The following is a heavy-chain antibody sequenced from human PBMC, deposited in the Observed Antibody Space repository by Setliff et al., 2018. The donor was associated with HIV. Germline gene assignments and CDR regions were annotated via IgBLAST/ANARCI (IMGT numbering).Heavy chain of an antibody. J-gene: IGHJ5*02. Sequence: SETLSLTCTVSGTSINSHSWSWIRQTPGKGLQWIGLIYYTGIPTYNPSLEGRITMSVDRSKNQFSLRLTSVTAADTAMYYCARVSRLHPFDPWGQGTLVTVSS. V-gene: IGHV4-59*11. CDR1: GTSINSHS. CDR3: ARVSRLHPFDP. D-gene: IGHD2-15*01. CDR2: IYYTGIP.